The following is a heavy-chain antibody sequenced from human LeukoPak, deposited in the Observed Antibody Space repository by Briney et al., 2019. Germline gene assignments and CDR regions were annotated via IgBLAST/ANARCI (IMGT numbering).Heavy chain of an antibody. CDR2: INPSGGST. V-gene: IGHV1-46*01. D-gene: IGHD3-10*01. J-gene: IGHJ4*02. CDR3: ARDHEYYYGSGSYYPGGCDY. CDR1: GYTFTSYY. Sequence: ASVKVSCKASGYTFTSYYMHWVRQAPGQGLEWMGVINPSGGSTSYAQKFQGRVTMTRDTSTSTVYMELSSLRSEDTAVYYCARDHEYYYGSGSYYPGGCDYWGQGTLVTVSS.